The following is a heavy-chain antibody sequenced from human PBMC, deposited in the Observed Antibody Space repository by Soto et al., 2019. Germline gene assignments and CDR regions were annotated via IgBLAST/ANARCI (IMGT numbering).Heavy chain of an antibody. Sequence: ASVKVSCKASGYTFTSYAMHWVRQAPGQRLEWMGWINAGNGNTKYSQKFQGRVTITRDTSASTAYMELSSLRSEDTAVYYCARGLYYDSSGYYSPYYFDYWGQGTLVTVSS. CDR3: ARGLYYDSSGYYSPYYFDY. CDR2: INAGNGNT. V-gene: IGHV1-3*01. D-gene: IGHD3-22*01. J-gene: IGHJ4*02. CDR1: GYTFTSYA.